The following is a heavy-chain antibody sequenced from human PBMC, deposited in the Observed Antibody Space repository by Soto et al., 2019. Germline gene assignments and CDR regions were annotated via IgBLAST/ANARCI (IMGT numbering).Heavy chain of an antibody. D-gene: IGHD2-2*01. J-gene: IGHJ6*03. Sequence: EVQLVESGGGLVQPGGSLRLSCAASGLTFSSYWMHWVRQVPGKGLVWVSRVNSDGSFTTYADSVKGRFTISRDNAKNTRYLQMNSLRAEDTALYYCVRETPSVDHYYFYMDVWGKGTTVTVSS. V-gene: IGHV3-74*01. CDR1: GLTFSSYW. CDR2: VNSDGSFT. CDR3: VRETPSVDHYYFYMDV.